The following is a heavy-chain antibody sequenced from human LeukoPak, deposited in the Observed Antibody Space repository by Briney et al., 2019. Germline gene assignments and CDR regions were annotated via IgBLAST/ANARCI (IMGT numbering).Heavy chain of an antibody. J-gene: IGHJ6*03. Sequence: SETLSLTCTVSGGSISSYYWSWIRQPPGKGLEWIGYIYYSGSTNYNPSLKSRVTISVDTSKSQFSLNLSSVTAADTAVYYCARSAGYQLLEGYYYYMDVWGKGTTVTVSS. D-gene: IGHD2-2*01. CDR2: IYYSGST. CDR1: GGSISSYY. V-gene: IGHV4-59*01. CDR3: ARSAGYQLLEGYYYYMDV.